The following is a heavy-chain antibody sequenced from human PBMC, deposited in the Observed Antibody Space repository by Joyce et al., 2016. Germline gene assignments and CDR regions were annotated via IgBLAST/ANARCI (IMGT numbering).Heavy chain of an antibody. CDR1: GYTFSAYY. D-gene: IGHD3-9*01. CDR3: AREILDYDLLTGFPY. Sequence: QVQMVQSGAEVKRPGASVKVSCKASGYTFSAYYIHWVRQAPGQGLEWIGRINPKNADTYCSEKLQARVTLTRDTSISTAYMELSGLRSDDTAVYYCAREILDYDLLTGFPYWGQGTLVTVS. J-gene: IGHJ4*02. V-gene: IGHV1-2*06. CDR2: INPKNADT.